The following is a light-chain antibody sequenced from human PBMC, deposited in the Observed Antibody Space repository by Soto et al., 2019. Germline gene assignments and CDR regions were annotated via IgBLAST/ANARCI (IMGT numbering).Light chain of an antibody. V-gene: IGKV3-15*01. CDR3: QQYNNWPPWT. J-gene: IGKJ1*01. CDR1: QSVSSN. CDR2: GAS. Sequence: EIVMTQSPAPLSVSPGETATLSCRASQSVSSNLAWYQQKPGQAPRLLIYGASTRATGIPARFSGSRSGTEFPLTISSLQSEDFAADYCQQYNNWPPWTFGQGTKVEIK.